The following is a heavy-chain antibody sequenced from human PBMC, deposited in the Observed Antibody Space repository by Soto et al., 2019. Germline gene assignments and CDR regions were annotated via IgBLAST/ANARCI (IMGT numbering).Heavy chain of an antibody. D-gene: IGHD3-10*01. CDR3: ASAPITMVRGVIITIGWFDP. CDR1: GGTFSSYA. CDR2: IIPIFGTA. V-gene: IGHV1-69*13. J-gene: IGHJ5*02. Sequence: SVKVSCKASGGTFSSYAISWARQAPGQGLEWMGGIIPIFGTANYAQKFQGRVTITADESTSTAYMELSSLRSEDTAVYYCASAPITMVRGVIITIGWFDPWGQGTLVTVSS.